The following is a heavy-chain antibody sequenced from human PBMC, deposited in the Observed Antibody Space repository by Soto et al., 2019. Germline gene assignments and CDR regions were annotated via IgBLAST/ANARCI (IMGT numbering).Heavy chain of an antibody. J-gene: IGHJ6*02. D-gene: IGHD4-4*01. V-gene: IGHV1-3*01. CDR2: INAGNGNT. CDR3: ARVYSHYGMDV. CDR1: GYTFTSYA. Sequence: QVQLVQSGAEVKKPGASVKVSCKASGYTFTSYAMHWVRQAPGQRLEWMGWINAGNGNTKYSQKFQGRVTITRDTSASAADMELSSLRSEDTALYYCARVYSHYGMDVWGQGSTVTVSS.